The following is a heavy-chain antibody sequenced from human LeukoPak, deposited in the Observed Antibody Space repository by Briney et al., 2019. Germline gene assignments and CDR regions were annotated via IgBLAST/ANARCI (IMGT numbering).Heavy chain of an antibody. CDR3: ARGLGSSGYSVPG. J-gene: IGHJ4*02. V-gene: IGHV3-7*01. D-gene: IGHD3-22*01. Sequence: GGSLRLSCAASGFTFSNHWMSWVRQAPGKGLEWVANIRQDGAERYYVDSVKGRFTISRDNAKNSVYLQMNSLRAEDTAVYYCARGLGSSGYSVPGWGQGTLVTVSS. CDR1: GFTFSNHW. CDR2: IRQDGAER.